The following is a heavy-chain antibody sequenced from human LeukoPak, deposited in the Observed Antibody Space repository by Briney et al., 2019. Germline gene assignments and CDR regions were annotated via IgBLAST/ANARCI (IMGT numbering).Heavy chain of an antibody. J-gene: IGHJ4*02. D-gene: IGHD3-16*01. V-gene: IGHV3-23*01. CDR2: INGSGSDT. CDR1: GFTFSNYD. Sequence: VGSLRLSCTASGFTFSNYDMSWVRQAPGQGLEWISAINGSGSDTYYADSVKGRFTISRDNSKNTLYLQMNSLRAEDTAVYYCAVGRLRLGDQYYFDYWGQGTLVTVSS. CDR3: AVGRLRLGDQYYFDY.